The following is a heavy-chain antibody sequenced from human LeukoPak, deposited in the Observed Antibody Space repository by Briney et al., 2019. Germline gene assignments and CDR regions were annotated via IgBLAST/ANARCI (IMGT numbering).Heavy chain of an antibody. V-gene: IGHV3-66*01. CDR2: TYSGGST. J-gene: IGHJ4*02. CDR1: GXSVTTSY. Sequence: PGGSLRVSCAASGXSVTTSYVSWVRQAPGKGLEWVSVTYSGGSTSHADSVKGRFTVSRDDSKNMVYLQMNSMRHDDTAVYYCARTYYDYRVGTNYFDYWGQGTLVTVSS. CDR3: ARTYYDYRVGTNYFDY. D-gene: IGHD3-3*01.